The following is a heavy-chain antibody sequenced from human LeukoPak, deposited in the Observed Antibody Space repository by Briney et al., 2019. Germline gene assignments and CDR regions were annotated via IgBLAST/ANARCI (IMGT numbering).Heavy chain of an antibody. Sequence: GGSLRLSCAASGFTFSSYGMHWVRQAPGKGLEWVAFIRYDGSNKYYADSVKGRFTISRDNSKNTLYLQMNSLRAEDTAVYYCARGGDSSPRKDYWGQGTLVTVSS. CDR1: GFTFSSYG. CDR3: ARGGDSSPRKDY. V-gene: IGHV3-30*02. J-gene: IGHJ4*02. D-gene: IGHD6-13*01. CDR2: IRYDGSNK.